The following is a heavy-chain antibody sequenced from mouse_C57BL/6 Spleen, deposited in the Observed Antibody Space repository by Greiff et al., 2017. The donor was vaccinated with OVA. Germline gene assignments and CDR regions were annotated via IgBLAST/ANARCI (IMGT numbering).Heavy chain of an antibody. CDR3: ARDRTTVV. Sequence: EVQLVESGGGLVKPGGSLKLSCAASGFTFSSYAMPWVRQTPEKRLEWVATISDGGGYTYYPEKVKGRATTSRDTAKNNLYLLMSHLKAEDTAMCYCARDRTTVVWGQGTLVTVSA. CDR1: GFTFSSYA. J-gene: IGHJ3*01. D-gene: IGHD1-1*01. V-gene: IGHV5-4*01. CDR2: ISDGGGYT.